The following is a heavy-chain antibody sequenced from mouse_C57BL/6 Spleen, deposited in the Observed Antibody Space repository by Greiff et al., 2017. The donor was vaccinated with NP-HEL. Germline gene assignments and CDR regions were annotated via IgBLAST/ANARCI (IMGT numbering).Heavy chain of an antibody. D-gene: IGHD4-1*01. CDR3: ARSGTGTWFAY. Sequence: VQLQQSGAELVMPGASVKLSCKASGYTFTSYWMHWVKQRPGQGLEWIGEIDPSDSYTNYNQKFKGKSTLTVDKSSSTAYMQLSSLTSEDSAVYYCARSGTGTWFAYWGQGTLVTVSA. CDR1: GYTFTSYW. V-gene: IGHV1-69*01. CDR2: IDPSDSYT. J-gene: IGHJ3*01.